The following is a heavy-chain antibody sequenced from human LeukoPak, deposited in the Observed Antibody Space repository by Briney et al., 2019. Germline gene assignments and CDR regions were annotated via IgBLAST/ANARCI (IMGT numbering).Heavy chain of an antibody. CDR2: IYSSGST. V-gene: IGHV4-39*07. CDR3: ARKRKGPTTGIDY. Sequence: PSETLSLTCIVSGVSISSTNSYWGWIRQSPRTGLEWIGNIYSSGSTYYNPSLKSRVTISIDTSENQFSLKLTSVTAADTAVYYCARKRKGPTTGIDYWGQGTLVTVSS. D-gene: IGHD1-26*01. CDR1: GVSISSTNSY. J-gene: IGHJ4*02.